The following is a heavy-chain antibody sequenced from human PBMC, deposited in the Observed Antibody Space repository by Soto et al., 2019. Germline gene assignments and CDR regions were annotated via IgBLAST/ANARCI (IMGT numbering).Heavy chain of an antibody. V-gene: IGHV1-18*01. Sequence: ASVKVSCKASGYTFTSYGISWVRQAPGQGLEWKGWISAYNGNTNYAQKLQGRVTMTTDTSTSTAYMELRSLRSDDTAVYYCAREWGNYDFWSGYSYWFDPWGQGTLVTVSS. J-gene: IGHJ5*02. CDR2: ISAYNGNT. CDR1: GYTFTSYG. D-gene: IGHD3-3*01. CDR3: AREWGNYDFWSGYSYWFDP.